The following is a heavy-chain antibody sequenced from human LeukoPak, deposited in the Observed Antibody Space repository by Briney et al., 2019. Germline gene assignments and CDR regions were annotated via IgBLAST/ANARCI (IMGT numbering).Heavy chain of an antibody. V-gene: IGHV1-2*02. CDR3: ARVRGATRNFDY. CDR1: GYTFTGYY. D-gene: IGHD1-26*01. J-gene: IGHJ4*02. CDR2: INPNSGGT. Sequence: ASVKVSCKASGYTFTGYYMHWVRQAPGQGLEWMGWINPNSGGTNYAQKFQGRVTVTRDTSISTAYMELSRLRSDGTAVYYCARVRGATRNFDYWGQGTLVTVSS.